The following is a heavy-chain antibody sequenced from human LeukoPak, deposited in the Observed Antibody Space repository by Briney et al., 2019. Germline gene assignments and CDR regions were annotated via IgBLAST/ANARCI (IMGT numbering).Heavy chain of an antibody. J-gene: IGHJ4*02. CDR3: ARPYSSSWYYDY. CDR2: ISYDGSNK. CDR1: GFTFSSYA. Sequence: GGSLRLSCAASGFTFSSYAMHWVRQAPGKGPEWVAVISYDGSNKYYADSVKGRFTISRDNSKNTLYLQMNSLRAEDTAVYYCARPYSSSWYYDYWGQGTLVTVSS. D-gene: IGHD6-13*01. V-gene: IGHV3-30-3*01.